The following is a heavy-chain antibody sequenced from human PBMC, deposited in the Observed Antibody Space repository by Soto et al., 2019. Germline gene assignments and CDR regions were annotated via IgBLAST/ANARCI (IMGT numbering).Heavy chain of an antibody. CDR3: ARDPTYYYGSSGPTARGGMDV. J-gene: IGHJ6*02. CDR2: IYYSGST. D-gene: IGHD3-22*01. V-gene: IGHV4-31*03. CDR1: GGSISSGGYY. Sequence: PSETLSLTCTVSGGSISSGGYYWSWIRQHPGKGLEWIGYIYYSGSTYYNPSLKSRVTISVDTSKNQFSLKLSSVTAADTAVYYCARDPTYYYGSSGPTARGGMDVWGQGTTVTVSS.